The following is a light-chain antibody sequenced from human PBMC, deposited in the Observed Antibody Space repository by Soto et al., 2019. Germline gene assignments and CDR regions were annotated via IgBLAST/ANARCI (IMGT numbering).Light chain of an antibody. CDR1: SSDFGSHNL. Sequence: QSVLTQPASVSGSPGQSITISCTGTSSDFGSHNLVSWYQQHPGKAPKLMIYEASKRPSGFSDRFSGSKSGNTASLTISGLQAEDEADYYCCSYAGSSTSPYVFGTGTKVTVL. CDR2: EAS. CDR3: CSYAGSSTSPYV. V-gene: IGLV2-23*01. J-gene: IGLJ1*01.